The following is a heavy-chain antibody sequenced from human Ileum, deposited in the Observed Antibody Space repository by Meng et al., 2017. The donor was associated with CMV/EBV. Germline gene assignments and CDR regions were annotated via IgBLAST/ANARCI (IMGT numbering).Heavy chain of an antibody. V-gene: IGHV1-69*05. D-gene: IGHD6-13*01. CDR1: GGTFNSFT. CDR3: ARLSGTSWYFFDY. CDR2: IIPIFGTT. Sequence: SVKVSCKASGGTFNSFTINWVRQAPGHGLEWMGGIIPIFGTTRYAQKFQGRVAITTDESTNTAYMELSSLTSEDTAVYYCARLSGTSWYFFDYWGQGTLVTVSS. J-gene: IGHJ4*02.